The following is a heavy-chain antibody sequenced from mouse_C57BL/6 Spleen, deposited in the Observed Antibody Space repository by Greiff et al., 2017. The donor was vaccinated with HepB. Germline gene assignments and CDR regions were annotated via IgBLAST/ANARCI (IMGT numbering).Heavy chain of an antibody. Sequence: VKLQESGPGLVQPSQSLSITCTVSGFSLTSYGVHWVRQPPGKGLEWLGVIWSGGSTDYNAALIPRLSISNDNSTSQVIFKMNSLQADDTAIYYCGKNDSNYWFDYWGQGTTLTVSS. D-gene: IGHD2-5*01. CDR1: GFSLTSYG. V-gene: IGHV2-4*01. J-gene: IGHJ2*01. CDR3: GKNDSNYWFDY. CDR2: IWSGGST.